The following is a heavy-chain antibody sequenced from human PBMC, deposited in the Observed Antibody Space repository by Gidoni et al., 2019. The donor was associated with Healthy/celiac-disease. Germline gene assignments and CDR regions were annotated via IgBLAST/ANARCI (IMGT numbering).Heavy chain of an antibody. CDR2: IYYSGST. D-gene: IGHD3-22*01. Sequence: QVQLQESGPGLVKPSETLSLTCTVSGGSISSYYWSWIRQPPGKGLEWIGYIYYSGSTNYNPSLKSRVTISVDTSKNQFSLKLSSVTAADTAVYYCARQAYYYDSSGYLTLLFDYWGQGTLVTVSS. V-gene: IGHV4-59*08. CDR1: GGSISSYY. J-gene: IGHJ4*02. CDR3: ARQAYYYDSSGYLTLLFDY.